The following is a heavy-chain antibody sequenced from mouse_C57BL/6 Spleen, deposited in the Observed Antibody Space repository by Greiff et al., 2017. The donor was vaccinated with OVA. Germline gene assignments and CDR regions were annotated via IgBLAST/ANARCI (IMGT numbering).Heavy chain of an antibody. Sequence: QVQLQQPGAELVKPGASVKMSCKASGYTFTSYWITWVKQRPGQGLEWIGVIYPGSGSTNYNEKFKSKATLTVDTSSSTAYMQLSSLTSEDSAVYYGARSRYGSSDGWYFDVWGTGTTVTVSS. CDR2: IYPGSGST. CDR3: ARSRYGSSDGWYFDV. J-gene: IGHJ1*03. CDR1: GYTFTSYW. D-gene: IGHD1-1*01. V-gene: IGHV1-55*01.